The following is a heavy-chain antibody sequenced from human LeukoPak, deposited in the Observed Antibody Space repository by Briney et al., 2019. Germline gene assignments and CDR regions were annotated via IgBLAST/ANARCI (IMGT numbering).Heavy chain of an antibody. Sequence: GGSLGLSRAVSGFTVSSSYKTWVGQAPGKGLEWVSVIYSGGSTYYADSVKGRLTISRDNSNNTLYLQMNSLRAEDTAVYYCARVSATYYFDYWGEGTLVSVSS. CDR1: GFTVSSSY. CDR3: ARVSATYYFDY. V-gene: IGHV3-53*01. D-gene: IGHD1-1*01. CDR2: IYSGGST. J-gene: IGHJ4*02.